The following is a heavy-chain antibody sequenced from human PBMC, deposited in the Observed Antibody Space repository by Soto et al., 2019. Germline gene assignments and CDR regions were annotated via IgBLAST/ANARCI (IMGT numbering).Heavy chain of an antibody. CDR3: ARHTSSRDYGDFDY. J-gene: IGHJ4*02. Sequence: SETLSLTCTVSGGSISGYYWSWLRQPPGKGLEYIGYVYYTGSTNYNPSLKSRVTISVDTSKNQFSLKLSSVTAADTAVYYCARHTSSRDYGDFDYWGQGTLVAVSS. CDR2: VYYTGST. D-gene: IGHD3-3*01. V-gene: IGHV4-59*08. CDR1: GGSISGYY.